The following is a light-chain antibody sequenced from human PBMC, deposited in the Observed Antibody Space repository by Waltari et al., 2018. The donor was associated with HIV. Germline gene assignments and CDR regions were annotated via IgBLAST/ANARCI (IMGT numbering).Light chain of an antibody. CDR2: DDN. CDR3: YSTDTTGYERV. CDR1: TLPKRN. Sequence: YELRQPPSVSVSPGQTATITCYGDTLPKRNAYWYQQESGQAPLLVIYDDNKRPSGIPDRFSGSTSGTMATLTVSRAQVEDEGDYYCYSTDTTGYERVFSGGTKLTVL. J-gene: IGLJ3*02. V-gene: IGLV3-10*01.